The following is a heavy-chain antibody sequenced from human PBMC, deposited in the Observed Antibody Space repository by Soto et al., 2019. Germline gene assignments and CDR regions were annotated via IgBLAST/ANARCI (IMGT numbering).Heavy chain of an antibody. D-gene: IGHD6-19*01. CDR1: GDTLSTYA. CDR2: TTPIIGTI. J-gene: IGHJ4*02. V-gene: IGHV1-69*01. Sequence: QVQLVQSGAEVKKPGSSVKVSCKASGDTLSTYAISWVRQVPGQRLEWMGGTTPIIGTIDYAQKFQGRVTITADESTATSYMELRSLRSEDTDVYYCAAGDSSATGDHWGQGTLVTVP. CDR3: AAGDSSATGDH.